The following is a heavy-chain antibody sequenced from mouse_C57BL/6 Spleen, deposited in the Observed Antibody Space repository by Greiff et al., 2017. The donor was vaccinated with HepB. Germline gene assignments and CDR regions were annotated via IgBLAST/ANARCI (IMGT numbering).Heavy chain of an antibody. Sequence: QVQLQQSGAELVKPGASVKMSCKASGYTFTSYWITWVKQRPGQGLEWIGDIYPGSGSTNYNEKFKSKATLTVDTSSSTAYMQLSSLTSEDSAVYYCARSYYYGSSYVGYFDYWGQGTTLTVSS. CDR2: IYPGSGST. CDR1: GYTFTSYW. CDR3: ARSYYYGSSYVGYFDY. J-gene: IGHJ2*01. V-gene: IGHV1-55*01. D-gene: IGHD1-1*01.